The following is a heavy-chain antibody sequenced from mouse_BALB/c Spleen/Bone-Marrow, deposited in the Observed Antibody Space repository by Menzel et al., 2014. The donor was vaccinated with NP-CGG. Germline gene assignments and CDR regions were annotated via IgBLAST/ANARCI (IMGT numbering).Heavy chain of an antibody. J-gene: IGHJ4*01. CDR3: TRMDGNYLYYYAMDY. CDR2: INPYNGGT. CDR1: GYSFTGYT. Sequence: VQLKESGPELVKPGASMKISCKASGYSFTGYTVNWVKQSHGKSLEWIGLINPYNGGTSYNQKFKGKATLTVDKSSNTAYMELLSLTSEDSAVYYCTRMDGNYLYYYAMDYWGQGTSVTVSS. V-gene: IGHV1-18*01. D-gene: IGHD2-1*01.